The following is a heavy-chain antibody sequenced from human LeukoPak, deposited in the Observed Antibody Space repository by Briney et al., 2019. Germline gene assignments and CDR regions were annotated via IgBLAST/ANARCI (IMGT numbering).Heavy chain of an antibody. V-gene: IGHV3-33*01. CDR1: GFTFSSYG. J-gene: IGHJ4*02. Sequence: GRSLTLSCAASGFTFSSYGMHWVRQAPGKGLEWVAVIWYDGSNKYYADSVKGRSTISRDNSKNTLYLQMNSLRAEDTAVYYCARGAPSGSFDYWGQGTLVTVSS. CDR3: ARGAPSGSFDY. D-gene: IGHD1-26*01. CDR2: IWYDGSNK.